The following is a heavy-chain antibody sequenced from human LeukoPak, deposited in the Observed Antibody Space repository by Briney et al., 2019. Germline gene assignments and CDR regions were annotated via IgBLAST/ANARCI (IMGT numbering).Heavy chain of an antibody. CDR1: GGSISSYY. J-gene: IGHJ4*02. D-gene: IGHD4-17*01. Sequence: PSETLSLSCTVSGGSISSYYWSWIRQPAGKGLEWIGYIYYSGSTNYNPSLKSRVTISVDTSKNQFSLKLSSVTAADTAVYYCARGGMFYGDYFSLGYWGQGTLVTVSS. CDR3: ARGGMFYGDYFSLGY. V-gene: IGHV4-59*01. CDR2: IYYSGST.